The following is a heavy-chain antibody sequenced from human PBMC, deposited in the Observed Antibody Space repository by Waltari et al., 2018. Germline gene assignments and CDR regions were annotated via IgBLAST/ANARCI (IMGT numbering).Heavy chain of an antibody. CDR3: ARHVVGVHPFDY. V-gene: IGHV4-38-2*01. CDR1: GYSISSGYY. CDR2: IYHSGST. J-gene: IGHJ4*02. D-gene: IGHD2-21*01. Sequence: QVQLQESGPGLVKPSETLSLTCAVSGYSISSGYYWGWIRQPPGKGLEWIGSIYHSGSTYYNPSLKSRVTISVDTSKNQFSLKLSSVTAADTAVYYCARHVVGVHPFDYWGQGTLVTVSS.